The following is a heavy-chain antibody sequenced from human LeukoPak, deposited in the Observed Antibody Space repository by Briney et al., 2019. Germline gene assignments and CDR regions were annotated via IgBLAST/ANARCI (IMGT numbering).Heavy chain of an antibody. D-gene: IGHD1-20*01. CDR2: IKSKTDGGTA. CDR1: GFTFSDAW. CDR3: ATLRESITGSVYYYYYMDV. V-gene: IGHV3-15*01. Sequence: GGSLRLSCAASGFTFSDAWMSWVRQAPGKGLAWVGRIKSKTDGGTADYPAPVKDRFTISRDDSENTLYLQMNSLKSEDTAVYYCATLRESITGSVYYYYYMDVWGTGTTVTVSS. J-gene: IGHJ6*03.